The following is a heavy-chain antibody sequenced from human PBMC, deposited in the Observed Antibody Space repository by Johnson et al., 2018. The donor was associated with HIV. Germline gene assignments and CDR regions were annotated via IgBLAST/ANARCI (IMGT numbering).Heavy chain of an antibody. V-gene: IGHV3-11*04. J-gene: IGHJ3*02. Sequence: QMQLVESGGGLVQPGGSLRLSCAASGFTFRDYYMRWIRQAPGKGLEWVSYISTSGSTIYYADSVKGRFTISRENAKNSLYLQMNSLGPGDTAVYYCARRAEAFDIWGQGTMVTVSS. CDR2: ISTSGSTI. CDR1: GFTFRDYY. CDR3: ARRAEAFDI.